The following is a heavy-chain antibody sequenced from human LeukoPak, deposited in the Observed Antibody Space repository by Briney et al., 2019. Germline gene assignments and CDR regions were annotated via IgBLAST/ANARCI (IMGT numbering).Heavy chain of an antibody. CDR3: ARSVWFGELLSDY. V-gene: IGHV3-21*01. J-gene: IGHJ4*02. Sequence: GGSLRLSCAASGFTFSSYSMNWVRQAPGKGLEWVSSISSSSSYIYYADSVKGRFTISRDNAKNSLYLQMNSLRAEDTAVYYCARSVWFGELLSDYWGQGTLVTVSS. CDR1: GFTFSSYS. D-gene: IGHD3-10*01. CDR2: ISSSSSYI.